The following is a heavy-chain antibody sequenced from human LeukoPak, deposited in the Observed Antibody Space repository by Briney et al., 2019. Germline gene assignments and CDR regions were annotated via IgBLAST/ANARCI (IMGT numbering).Heavy chain of an antibody. Sequence: SETLSLTCTVSGGSIDGGEFFWTWIGQPPGKDLEWIGYISYTGSTYYNPSLNRRVSISVDASKNQFSLKLSSVTAADTAVYYCAREGGSGNYKRPVDSWGQGTLVSVSS. CDR3: AREGGSGNYKRPVDS. V-gene: IGHV4-30-4*01. D-gene: IGHD3-10*01. J-gene: IGHJ4*02. CDR1: GGSIDGGEFF. CDR2: ISYTGST.